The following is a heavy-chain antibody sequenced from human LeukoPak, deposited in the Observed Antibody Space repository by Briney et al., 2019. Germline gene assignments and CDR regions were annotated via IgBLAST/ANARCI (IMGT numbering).Heavy chain of an antibody. J-gene: IGHJ4*02. Sequence: PGGSLRLSCAASGFTFSSYAMHWVRQAPGKGLEWVAVISYDGSNKYYADSAKGRFTISRDNSKNTLYLQMNSLRAEDTAVYYCASDRSGYYGSGSYFDYWGQGTLVTVSS. V-gene: IGHV3-30*04. CDR1: GFTFSSYA. D-gene: IGHD3-10*01. CDR2: ISYDGSNK. CDR3: ASDRSGYYGSGSYFDY.